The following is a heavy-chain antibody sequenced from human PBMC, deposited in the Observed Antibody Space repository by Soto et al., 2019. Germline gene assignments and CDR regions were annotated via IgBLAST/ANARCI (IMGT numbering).Heavy chain of an antibody. V-gene: IGHV4-59*01. J-gene: IGHJ6*02. CDR1: GGSISSYY. Sequence: PSETLSLTCSVSGGSISSYYWSWIRQPPGKGLEWIGYIYYSGSTNYNPSLKSRVTISVDTPKNQFSLKLSSVTAADTAVYYCARVSSWPRYYYYGMDVWGQGTTVTVSS. CDR3: ARVSSWPRYYYYGMDV. CDR2: IYYSGST. D-gene: IGHD6-13*01.